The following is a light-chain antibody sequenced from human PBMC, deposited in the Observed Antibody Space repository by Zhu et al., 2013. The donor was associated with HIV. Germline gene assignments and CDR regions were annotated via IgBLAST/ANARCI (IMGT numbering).Light chain of an antibody. CDR3: QQRSKWPPFT. J-gene: IGKJ2*01. CDR1: QSLTGSY. V-gene: IGKV3D-20*02. CDR2: DAS. Sequence: EIVLTQSPGTLFLSPGQRVTLSCRASQSLTGSYLAWYQQKPGQAPRLLIYDASRRATGIPARFSGSGSGTDFTLTISSLEPEDFTVYYCQQRSKWPPFTFGQGTKLEI.